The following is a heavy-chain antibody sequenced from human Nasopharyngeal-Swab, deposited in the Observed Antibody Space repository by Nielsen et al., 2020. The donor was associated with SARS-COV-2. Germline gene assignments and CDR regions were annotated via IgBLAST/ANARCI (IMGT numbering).Heavy chain of an antibody. CDR1: GGTFSSYA. J-gene: IGHJ4*02. V-gene: IGHV1-69*06. CDR2: IIPIFGTA. CDR3: ARDPESGVVVPAAMREVTPFDY. Sequence: SVKVSCKASGGTFSSYAISWVRQASGQGLEWMGGIIPIFGTANYAQKFQGRVTITADKSTSTAYMELSSLRSEDTAVYYCARDPESGVVVPAAMREVTPFDYWGQGTLVTVSS. D-gene: IGHD2-2*01.